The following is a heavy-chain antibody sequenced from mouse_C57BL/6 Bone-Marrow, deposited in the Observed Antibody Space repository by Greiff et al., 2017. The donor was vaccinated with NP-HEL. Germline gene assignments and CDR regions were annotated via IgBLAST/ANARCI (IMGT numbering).Heavy chain of an antibody. CDR3: ARPGSSPWFAY. D-gene: IGHD1-1*01. CDR2: ISSGSSTI. J-gene: IGHJ3*01. Sequence: EVHLVESGGGLVKPGGSLKLSCAASGFTFSDYGMHWVRQAPEKGLEWVAYISSGSSTIYYADTVKGRFTISRDNAKNTLFLQMTSLRSEDTAMYYCARPGSSPWFAYWGQGTLVTVSA. CDR1: GFTFSDYG. V-gene: IGHV5-17*01.